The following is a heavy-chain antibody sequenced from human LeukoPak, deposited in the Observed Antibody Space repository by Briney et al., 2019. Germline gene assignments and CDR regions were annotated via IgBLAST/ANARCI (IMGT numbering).Heavy chain of an antibody. Sequence: GRSLRLSCAASGFTFSDYVMHWVRQAPGKGLEWVAVVSYDGSDKYYADSVKGRFTISRDSSRNTLYLQMNSLRAEDTAVYYCAKSGCGSTSCYVSFWGQGTLVTVSS. CDR2: VSYDGSDK. CDR3: AKSGCGSTSCYVSF. D-gene: IGHD2-2*01. V-gene: IGHV3-30*18. J-gene: IGHJ4*02. CDR1: GFTFSDYV.